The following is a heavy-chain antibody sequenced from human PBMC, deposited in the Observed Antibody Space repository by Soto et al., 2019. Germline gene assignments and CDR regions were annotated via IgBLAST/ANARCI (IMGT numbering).Heavy chain of an antibody. CDR1: GYTFTKYA. Sequence: QVQLVQSGAEVKRPGASVKLSWKACGYTFTKYARHWVRQAPGQGLEWMGWINAGNGNTKSSQKFQGRVTITRDTSASTAYMELSSLRSEDTAVYYCARGEGYCSGGTCYRWFDPWGQGSLVTVSS. V-gene: IGHV1-3*01. CDR2: INAGNGNT. J-gene: IGHJ5*02. CDR3: ARGEGYCSGGTCYRWFDP. D-gene: IGHD2-15*01.